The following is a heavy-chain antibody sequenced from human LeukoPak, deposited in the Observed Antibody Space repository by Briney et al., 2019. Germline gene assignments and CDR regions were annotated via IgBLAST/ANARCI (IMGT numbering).Heavy chain of an antibody. CDR3: ARAVTYHDVLTGYYRDYFDH. D-gene: IGHD3-9*01. CDR2: INHKEIT. J-gene: IGHJ4*02. V-gene: IGHV4-34*01. CDR1: GGSFSGYY. Sequence: PSETLSLTCAVYGGSFSGYYWSWIRQPPGKGLEWIGEINHKEITNYNPSLKSRVTISVDTSKNQFSLKLSSVTAADTAVYYCARAVTYHDVLTGYYRDYFDHWGQRSLVTVSS.